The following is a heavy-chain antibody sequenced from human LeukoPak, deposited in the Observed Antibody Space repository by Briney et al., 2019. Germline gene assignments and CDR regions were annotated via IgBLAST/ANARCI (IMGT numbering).Heavy chain of an antibody. Sequence: GGSLRLSCAASGFTFNSYGMHWVRQAPGKGLEWVAFIRFDGSYKDYADSVKGRFTISRDNAKNSLYLQMNSLRAEDTAVYYCAREVDSSGWYQDYWGQGTLVTVSS. CDR2: IRFDGSYK. CDR3: AREVDSSGWYQDY. J-gene: IGHJ4*02. CDR1: GFTFNSYG. V-gene: IGHV3-30*02. D-gene: IGHD6-19*01.